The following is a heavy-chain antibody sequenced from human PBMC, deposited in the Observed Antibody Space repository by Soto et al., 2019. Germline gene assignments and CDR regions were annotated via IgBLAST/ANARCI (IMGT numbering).Heavy chain of an antibody. J-gene: IGHJ4*02. CDR2: IISIFGTA. CDR1: GGTVSSYA. Sequence: SVKVSCKVSGGTVSSYAISWVRQAPGQGLEWMGGIISIFGTANYAQKFQGRVTITADESTSTAYMELSSLRSEDMAVYYCAREGIAVAGRGSDYWGKGTLVTASS. CDR3: AREGIAVAGRGSDY. D-gene: IGHD6-19*01. V-gene: IGHV1-69*13.